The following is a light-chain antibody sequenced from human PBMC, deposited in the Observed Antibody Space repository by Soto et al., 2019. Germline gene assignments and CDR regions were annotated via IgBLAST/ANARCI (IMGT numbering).Light chain of an antibody. CDR3: ISYKTDDTFV. CDR2: EAT. J-gene: IGLJ1*01. Sequence: QSALTQPASVSGSPGQSITISCAGTRSDNGASNSVSWYQHLPGRSPTLIIYEATNRPSGVSERFSGSKPGDTASLTISGLQADDEAEYFCISYKTDDTFVFGSGTKVTVL. CDR1: RSDNGASNS. V-gene: IGLV2-14*01.